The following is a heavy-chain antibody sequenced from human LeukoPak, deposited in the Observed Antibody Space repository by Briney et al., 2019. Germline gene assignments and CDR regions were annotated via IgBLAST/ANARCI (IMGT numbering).Heavy chain of an antibody. J-gene: IGHJ4*02. CDR3: AKGGGAYKPFDS. V-gene: IGHV3-23*01. Sequence: GGSLRLSCTASGFTFATYAMSWVRQAPGKGLEWVSVISGSGNSADYADSVKGRFTISRDYSKNTLYLQMKSLRAEDTALYYCAKGGGAYKPFDSWGQGTLVTVSS. D-gene: IGHD3-16*01. CDR2: ISGSGNSA. CDR1: GFTFATYA.